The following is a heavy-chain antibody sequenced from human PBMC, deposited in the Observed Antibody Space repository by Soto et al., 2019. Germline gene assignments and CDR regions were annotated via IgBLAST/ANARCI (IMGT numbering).Heavy chain of an antibody. CDR2: IIPILGIA. J-gene: IGHJ4*02. CDR1: GGTFSSNT. CDR3: ARFDNPGDDIFTGYSNAY. V-gene: IGHV1-69*02. Sequence: SVKLTCKDSGGTFSSNTISWVRQAPGKRLEWMGRIIPILGIANYAQKFQGRVTITADKSTSTAYMELSSLRSEDTAVYYFARFDNPGDDIFTGYSNAYWGQGTLVTVSS. D-gene: IGHD3-9*01.